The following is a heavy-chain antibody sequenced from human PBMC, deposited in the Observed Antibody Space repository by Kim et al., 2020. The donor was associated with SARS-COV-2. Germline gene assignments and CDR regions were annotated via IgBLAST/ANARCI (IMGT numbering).Heavy chain of an antibody. CDR2: ISTNNGNT. CDR3: ARDENDHDFWHAHTRGIDY. V-gene: IGHV1-18*01. CDR1: GYSFSAHG. Sequence: ASVKVSCKASGYSFSAHGISWVRQAPGQGLEWMGWISTNNGNTKYIQELQGRVTMTTDTSTSTAYKELRSLRSDDTAKYYCARDENDHDFWHAHTRGIDYWGQGTQVSVSS. D-gene: IGHD3-3*01. J-gene: IGHJ4*02.